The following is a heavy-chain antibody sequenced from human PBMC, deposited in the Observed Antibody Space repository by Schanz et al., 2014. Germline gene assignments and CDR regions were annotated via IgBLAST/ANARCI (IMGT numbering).Heavy chain of an antibody. CDR3: AREQIMAAAGLVDY. D-gene: IGHD6-13*01. J-gene: IGHJ4*01. V-gene: IGHV3-11*05. CDR2: ISGTTTYT. CDR1: GFTFSSYA. Sequence: VRLVESGGGLVQPGGSLRLSCAASGFTFSSYAMSWIRQAPGKGLEWVSYISGTTTYTNYADSVKGRFTISRDNAKNSLYLQMNSLRAEDTAVYYCAREQIMAAAGLVDYWGHGTLVTVSS.